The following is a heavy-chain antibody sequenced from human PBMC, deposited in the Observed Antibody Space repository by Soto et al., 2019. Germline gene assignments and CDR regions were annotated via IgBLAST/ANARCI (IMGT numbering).Heavy chain of an antibody. D-gene: IGHD3-10*01. CDR1: AVTLSGCA. J-gene: IGHJ3*01. CDR2: ISGSGSIT. Sequence: EVQLLESGGGLVQPGGSLRLSCGASAVTLSGCAMSWVRQAPGKGLEWVSAISGSGSITFYADSVKGRFTISRDDSENTVYLQMNRLRAEDTATYFCARSHYGSGSYFNPGDFWGQGSVVTVSS. CDR3: ARSHYGSGSYFNPGDF. V-gene: IGHV3-23*01.